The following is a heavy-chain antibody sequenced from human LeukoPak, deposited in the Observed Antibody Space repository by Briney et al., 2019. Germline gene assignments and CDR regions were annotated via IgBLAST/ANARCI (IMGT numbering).Heavy chain of an antibody. J-gene: IGHJ6*02. V-gene: IGHV5-51*01. CDR3: ARLEVGFGDLEGYYYGMDV. CDR1: GSIFTSYW. CDR2: IYPGDSDT. D-gene: IGHD3-10*01. Sequence: AASLKISCKGSGSIFTSYWIGWVRQMAGKLLEWMGIIYPGDSDTRYSPSFQGQVTISADKSISTAYLQWSSLKASDTAMYYCARLEVGFGDLEGYYYGMDVGGQGTTVMVS.